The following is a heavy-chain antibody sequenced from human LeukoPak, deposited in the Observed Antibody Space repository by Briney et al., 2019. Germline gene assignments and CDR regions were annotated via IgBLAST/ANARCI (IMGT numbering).Heavy chain of an antibody. CDR1: GFSFSTYS. V-gene: IGHV3-21*01. Sequence: GGSLRLSCAASGFSFSTYSITWVRQAPGKGLEWVSGITSSSSYRYYVDSVKGRFTISRDSAKNSLYPQMNSLRAEDTAVYYCAREGRGDSYGFPFDFWGQGTLVTVSS. D-gene: IGHD5-18*01. CDR2: ITSSSSYR. J-gene: IGHJ4*02. CDR3: AREGRGDSYGFPFDF.